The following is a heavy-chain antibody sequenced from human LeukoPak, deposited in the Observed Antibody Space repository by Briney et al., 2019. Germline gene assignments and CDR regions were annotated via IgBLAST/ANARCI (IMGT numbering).Heavy chain of an antibody. J-gene: IGHJ4*02. V-gene: IGHV3-30*02. D-gene: IGHD3-22*01. CDR2: IRYDGNNK. CDR3: ARVLHNRNYDGSTYYGY. Sequence: GGSLRLSCGASGFTFSNYGMLWVRQAPGKGLDWVAFIRYDGNNKLYADSVKGRFTISRDNAKNSLYLQMNSLRAEDTAVYYCARVLHNRNYDGSTYYGYWGQGTLVTVSS. CDR1: GFTFSNYG.